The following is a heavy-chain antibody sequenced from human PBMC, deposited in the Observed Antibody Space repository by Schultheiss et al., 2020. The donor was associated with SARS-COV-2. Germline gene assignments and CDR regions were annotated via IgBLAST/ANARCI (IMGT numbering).Heavy chain of an antibody. J-gene: IGHJ6*02. Sequence: SETLSLTCAVSGGSISSGGYSWSWIRQPPGKGLEWIGYIYHSGSTYYNPSLKSRVTISVDRSKNQFSLKLSSVTAADTAVYYCARLITMVQGDYYGMDVWGQGTTVTVSS. CDR3: ARLITMVQGDYYGMDV. D-gene: IGHD3-10*01. V-gene: IGHV4-30-2*01. CDR1: GGSISSGGYS. CDR2: IYHSGST.